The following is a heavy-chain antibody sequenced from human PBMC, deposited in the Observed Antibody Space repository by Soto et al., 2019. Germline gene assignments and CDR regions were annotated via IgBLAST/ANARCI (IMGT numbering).Heavy chain of an antibody. V-gene: IGHV4-59*01. D-gene: IGHD3-9*01. CDR2: IYYSGST. Sequence: SETLSLTCTVSGGSISSYYWSWIRQPPGKGLEWIGYIYYSGSTNYNPSLKSRVTISVDTSKNQFSLKLSSVTAADTAVYYCARGSYDILTGYIFDYWGQGTLVTVSS. J-gene: IGHJ4*02. CDR1: GGSISSYY. CDR3: ARGSYDILTGYIFDY.